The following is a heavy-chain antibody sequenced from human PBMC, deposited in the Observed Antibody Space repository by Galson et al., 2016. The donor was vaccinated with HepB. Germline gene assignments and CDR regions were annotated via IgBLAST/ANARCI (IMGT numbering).Heavy chain of an antibody. D-gene: IGHD2-21*02. Sequence: QSGAEVKKPGESLRISCKVSGYSFNSYWIGWVRQMPGTGLEWMGIIYPGDSDTRYSPSFQGQVTISVDKSIITAYLQWSSLKASDTPIYYCARGAGLLNWFDPWGQGTLVIVSS. J-gene: IGHJ5*02. CDR3: ARGAGLLNWFDP. CDR1: GYSFNSYW. V-gene: IGHV5-51*01. CDR2: IYPGDSDT.